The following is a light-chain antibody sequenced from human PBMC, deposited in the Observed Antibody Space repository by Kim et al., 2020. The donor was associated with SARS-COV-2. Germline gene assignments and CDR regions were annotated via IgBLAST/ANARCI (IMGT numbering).Light chain of an antibody. Sequence: DIQMTQSPSSLSASVGDRVTITCRASQGISSYLNWYQQKPGKAPKLLIYAASSLQSGVPSRFSGSGSGTDFTLTISSLQPEDFATYYCQQSNSTPRTFGGGTKVDI. CDR3: QQSNSTPRT. J-gene: IGKJ4*01. CDR2: AAS. CDR1: QGISSY. V-gene: IGKV1-39*01.